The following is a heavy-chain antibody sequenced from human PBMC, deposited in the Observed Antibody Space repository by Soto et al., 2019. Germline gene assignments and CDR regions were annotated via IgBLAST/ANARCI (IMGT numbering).Heavy chain of an antibody. V-gene: IGHV1-69*04. Sequence: QVQLVQSGAEVKKPGSSVKVSCKASGGTFSSYPISWVRQAPGQGLEWMGRIIPILRIANYAQKFQGRVTITADKSTSTAFMELSSLRSEDTAVYYCARDNKYGAEFSYFDYWGQATLVTVSS. CDR2: IIPILRIA. CDR3: ARDNKYGAEFSYFDY. J-gene: IGHJ4*02. D-gene: IGHD4-17*01. CDR1: GGTFSSYP.